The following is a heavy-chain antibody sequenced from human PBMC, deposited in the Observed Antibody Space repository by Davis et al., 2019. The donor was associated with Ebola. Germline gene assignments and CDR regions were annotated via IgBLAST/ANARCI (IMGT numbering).Heavy chain of an antibody. J-gene: IGHJ4*02. D-gene: IGHD3-22*01. Sequence: GESLKISCAASGFTFNTYAMSWVRQPPGKGLEWISSISSSGTVTYYADSVKGRFTISRDSSKNTLDLQKNSLRAEDTALYSCTKGDRDYSSSPFDYWGQGTLVAVSS. CDR3: TKGDRDYSSSPFDY. CDR2: ISSSGTVT. CDR1: GFTFNTYA. V-gene: IGHV3-23*01.